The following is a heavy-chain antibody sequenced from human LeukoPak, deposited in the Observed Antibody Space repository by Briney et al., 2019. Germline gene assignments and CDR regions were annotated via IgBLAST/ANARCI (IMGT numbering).Heavy chain of an antibody. D-gene: IGHD2-15*01. CDR1: GFTFSSYS. V-gene: IGHV3-21*01. Sequence: GGSLRLSCAASGFTFSSYSMNWVRQAPGKGLEWVSSISSSSSYIYYADSVKGRFTISRDNAKNSLYLQMNSLRAEDTAVYCCARVIKGGYCSGGSCDDSGLYYYYGMDVWGQGTTVTVSS. CDR2: ISSSSSYI. CDR3: ARVIKGGYCSGGSCDDSGLYYYYGMDV. J-gene: IGHJ6*02.